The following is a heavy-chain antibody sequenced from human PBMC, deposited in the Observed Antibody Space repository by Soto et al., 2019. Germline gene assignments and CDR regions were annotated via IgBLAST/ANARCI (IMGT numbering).Heavy chain of an antibody. CDR3: ASKRDYYDSSGYSFSYFDY. D-gene: IGHD3-22*01. J-gene: IGHJ4*02. CDR1: GGTFSSYA. Sequence: RASVKVSCKASGGTFSSYAISWVRQAPGQGLEWMGGIIPIFGTANYAQKFQGRVTITADESTSTAYMELSSLRSEDTAVYYCASKRDYYDSSGYSFSYFDYWGQGTLVTVS. CDR2: IIPIFGTA. V-gene: IGHV1-69*13.